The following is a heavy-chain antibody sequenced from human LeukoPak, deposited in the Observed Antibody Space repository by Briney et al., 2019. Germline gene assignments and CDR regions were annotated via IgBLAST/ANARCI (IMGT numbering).Heavy chain of an antibody. CDR1: GFTFSSYA. V-gene: IGHV3-30-3*01. Sequence: PGGSLRLSCAASGFTFSSYAMHWVRQAPGKGLEWVAVISYDGSNKYYADSVKGRFTISRDNSKNTLYLQMNSLRAEDTAVYYCARDSPFGFYWGQGTLVTVSS. D-gene: IGHD3-10*01. CDR3: ARDSPFGFY. J-gene: IGHJ4*02. CDR2: ISYDGSNK.